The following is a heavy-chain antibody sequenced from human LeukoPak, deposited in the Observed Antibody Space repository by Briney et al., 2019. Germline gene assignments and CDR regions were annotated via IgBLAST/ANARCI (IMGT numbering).Heavy chain of an antibody. D-gene: IGHD6-13*01. Sequence: GGSLRLSCAASGFTFSSYSMNWVRQAPGKGLEWVSYISSSSSAIYYADSVKGRFTISRDNAKNSLYLQMNSLRAEDTAVYYCARDRGNSSWYWDYWGQGTLVTVSP. J-gene: IGHJ4*02. CDR1: GFTFSSYS. CDR2: ISSSSSAI. V-gene: IGHV3-48*04. CDR3: ARDRGNSSWYWDY.